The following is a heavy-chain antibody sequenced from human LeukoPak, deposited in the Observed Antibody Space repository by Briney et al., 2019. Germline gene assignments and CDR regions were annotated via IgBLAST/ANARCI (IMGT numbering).Heavy chain of an antibody. V-gene: IGHV7-4-1*02. D-gene: IGHD2-15*01. Sequence: ASVKVSCKASGYTFTTYAINWVRQAPGQGLEWMGRINTNTGNPTYAQGFTGRFVFSLDTSVSTAYLQISSLKAEDTAVYYCARDKGYCSGGSCRWFDPWGQGTLVTVSS. CDR2: INTNTGNP. CDR1: GYTFTTYA. J-gene: IGHJ5*02. CDR3: ARDKGYCSGGSCRWFDP.